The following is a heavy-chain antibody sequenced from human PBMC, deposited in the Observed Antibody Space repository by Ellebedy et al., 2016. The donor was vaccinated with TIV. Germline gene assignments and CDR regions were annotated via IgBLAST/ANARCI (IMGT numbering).Heavy chain of an antibody. CDR2: IYHTVNT. CDR3: ATATGGWMAPHAFDI. J-gene: IGHJ3*02. V-gene: IGHV4-30-2*01. D-gene: IGHD2-8*02. CDR1: SGSISRGGYS. Sequence: MPSETLSLTCAVSSGSISRGGYSWSWLRQPPGKGLEWIGDIYHTVNTYYNSSLKSRVTMSVDTSRNQFSLKLNSVTAADTAMYFCATATGGWMAPHAFDIWGQGTLVTVSS.